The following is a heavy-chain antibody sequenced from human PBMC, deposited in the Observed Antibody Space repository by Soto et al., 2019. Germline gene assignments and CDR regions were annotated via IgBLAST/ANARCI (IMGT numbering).Heavy chain of an antibody. CDR3: ARDHSLLFLSVTPVN. V-gene: IGHV3-30-3*01. CDR1: GFTFSSYA. Sequence: PGGSLRLSCAASGFTFSSYAMHWVRQAPGKGLEWVAVISYDGSNKYYADSGNGRFTISRDNSKNTLYLQMNSLRAEDTAVYYCARDHSLLFLSVTPVNWGQGTLVTVSS. D-gene: IGHD2-21*02. J-gene: IGHJ4*02. CDR2: ISYDGSNK.